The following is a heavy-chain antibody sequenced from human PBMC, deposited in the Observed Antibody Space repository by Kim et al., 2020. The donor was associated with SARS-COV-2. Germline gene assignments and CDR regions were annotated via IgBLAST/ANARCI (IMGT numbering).Heavy chain of an antibody. D-gene: IGHD3-3*01. V-gene: IGHV4-59*01. CDR2: IYYSGST. Sequence: SETLSLTCTVSGGSISSYYWSWIRQPPGKGLEWIGYIYYSGSTNYNPSLKSRVTISVDTSKNQFSLKLSSVTAADTAVYYCARVARPLYDFPEVWFDPWGQGTLVTVSS. CDR3: ARVARPLYDFPEVWFDP. J-gene: IGHJ5*02. CDR1: GGSISSYY.